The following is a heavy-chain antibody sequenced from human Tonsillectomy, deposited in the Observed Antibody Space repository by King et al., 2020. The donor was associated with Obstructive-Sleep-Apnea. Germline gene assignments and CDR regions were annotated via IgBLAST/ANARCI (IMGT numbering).Heavy chain of an antibody. CDR3: VRDFLAGFDP. D-gene: IGHD2/OR15-2a*01. Sequence: VQLVESGGGLVQPGGSLRLSCAASGFTFSSYWMHWVRQVPGKGLMWVSRINTDGNSTSYADSVKGRFTISRDNAKNTLYLQMKSLRAGDTAVYYCVRDFLAGFDPWGQGTLVTVSS. V-gene: IGHV3-74*01. CDR2: INTDGNST. CDR1: GFTFSSYW. J-gene: IGHJ5*02.